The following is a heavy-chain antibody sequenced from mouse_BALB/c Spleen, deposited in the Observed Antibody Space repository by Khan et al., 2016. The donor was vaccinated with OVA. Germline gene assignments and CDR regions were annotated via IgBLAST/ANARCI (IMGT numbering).Heavy chain of an antibody. Sequence: QVQLQQPGPELVKPGASVKMSCKASGYTFTDYVINWVKQRTGQGLEWIGDIFPGGGSSYYNEKFKGKAKLTADKSSNTAYMQLSRLTFEDSAVYFCARGGYSVFAYWGQGTLVTVSA. D-gene: IGHD1-1*01. CDR3: ARGGYSVFAY. J-gene: IGHJ3*01. CDR1: GYTFTDYV. CDR2: IFPGGGSS. V-gene: IGHV1-77*01.